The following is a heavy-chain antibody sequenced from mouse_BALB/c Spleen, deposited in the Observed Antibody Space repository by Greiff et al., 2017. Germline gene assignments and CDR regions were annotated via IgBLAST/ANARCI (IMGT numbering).Heavy chain of an antibody. CDR2: ISTYYGDA. J-gene: IGHJ2*01. CDR1: GYTFTDYA. V-gene: IGHV1S137*01. CDR3: ARDPFITTGFDY. D-gene: IGHD1-1*01. Sequence: QVQLKQSGAELVRPGVSVKISCKGSGYTFTDYAMHWVKQSHAKSLEWIGVISTYYGDASYNQKFKGKATMTVDKSSSTAYMELARLTSEDSAIYYCARDPFITTGFDYWGQGTTLTVSS.